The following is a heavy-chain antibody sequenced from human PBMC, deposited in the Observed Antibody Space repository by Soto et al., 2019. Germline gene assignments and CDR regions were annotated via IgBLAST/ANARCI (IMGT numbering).Heavy chain of an antibody. CDR2: ISGSGGST. CDR1: GFTFSSYA. D-gene: IGHD3-22*01. CDR3: AKDRGRGYYYDSSGYAY. V-gene: IGHV3-23*01. Sequence: GGSLRLSCAASGFTFSSYAMSWVRQAPGKGLEWVSAISGSGGSTYYADSVKGRFTISRDNSKNTLYLQMNSLRAEDTAVYYCAKDRGRGYYYDSSGYAYWGQGTLVTVSS. J-gene: IGHJ4*02.